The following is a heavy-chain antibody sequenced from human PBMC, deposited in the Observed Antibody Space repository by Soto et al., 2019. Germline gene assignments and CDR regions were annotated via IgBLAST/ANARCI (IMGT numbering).Heavy chain of an antibody. J-gene: IGHJ6*02. V-gene: IGHV1-69*13. CDR2: IIPIFGTA. CDR3: AGRTTVTPLGYYYYGMDV. D-gene: IGHD4-17*01. CDR1: GGTFSSYA. Sequence: SVKVSCKASGGTFSSYAISWVRQAPGQGLEWMGGIIPIFGTANYAQKFQGRVTITADESTSTAYMELSSLRSEDTAVYYCAGRTTVTPLGYYYYGMDVWGQGTTVTVSS.